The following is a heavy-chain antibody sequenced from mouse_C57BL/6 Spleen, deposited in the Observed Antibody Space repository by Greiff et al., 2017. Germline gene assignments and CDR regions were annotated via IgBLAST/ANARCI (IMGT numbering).Heavy chain of an antibody. J-gene: IGHJ1*03. V-gene: IGHV1-39*01. CDR1: GYSFTDYN. CDR3: ASEGYGSSYGYFDV. CDR2: INPNYGTT. D-gene: IGHD1-1*01. Sequence: EVQLQQSGPELVKPGASVKISCKASGYSFTDYNMNWVKQSNGKSLEWIGVINPNYGTTSYNQKFKGKATLTVDQSSSTAYMQLTSLTSEDSAVYYCASEGYGSSYGYFDVWGTGTTVTVSS.